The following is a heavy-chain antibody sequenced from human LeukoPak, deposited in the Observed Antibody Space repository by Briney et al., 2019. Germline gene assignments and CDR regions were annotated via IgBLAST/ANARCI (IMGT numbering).Heavy chain of an antibody. D-gene: IGHD6-13*01. CDR2: INSDGNSA. V-gene: IGHV3-74*01. CDR1: GFTFRSYW. CDR3: AREFLEQQPNRGFDP. Sequence: HPGGSLRLSCAASGFTFRSYWMYWVRQVPGKGLERLSRINSDGNSASYADSAKGRFTISRDNAKNTLYLQMNSLRAEDTAVYYCAREFLEQQPNRGFDPWGQGTLVTVSS. J-gene: IGHJ5*02.